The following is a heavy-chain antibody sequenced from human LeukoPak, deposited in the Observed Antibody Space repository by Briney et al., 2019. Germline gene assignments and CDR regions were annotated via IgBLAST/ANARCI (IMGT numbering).Heavy chain of an antibody. CDR3: AKDDSSGYYGFYYFDY. CDR2: ISGSGGST. V-gene: IGHV3-23*01. J-gene: IGHJ4*02. Sequence: GGSLRLSCAASGFTFSSYAMSWVRQAPGKGLEWVSAISGSGGSTYYADSVKGRFTISRDNSKNTLYLQMNSLRAEDTAVYYCAKDDSSGYYGFYYFDYWGQGTLVTVSS. CDR1: GFTFSSYA. D-gene: IGHD3-22*01.